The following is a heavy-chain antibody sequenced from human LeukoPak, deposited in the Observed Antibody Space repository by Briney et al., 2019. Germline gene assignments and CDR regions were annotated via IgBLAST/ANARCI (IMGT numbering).Heavy chain of an antibody. V-gene: IGHV4-39*07. J-gene: IGHJ5*02. Sequence: SETLSLTCTVSGGSISSSSYYWGWIRQPPGKGLEWIGSVYYSGSTYCNPSLKSRVTISVDTSKNQFSLKLSSVTAADTAVYYCASLGYCSGGSCFNWFDPWGQGTLVTVSS. CDR1: GGSISSSSYY. CDR2: VYYSGST. D-gene: IGHD2-15*01. CDR3: ASLGYCSGGSCFNWFDP.